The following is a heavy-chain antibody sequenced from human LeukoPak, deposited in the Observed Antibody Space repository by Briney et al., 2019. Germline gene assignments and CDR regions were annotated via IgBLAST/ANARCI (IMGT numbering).Heavy chain of an antibody. CDR1: GFTFSNYW. V-gene: IGHV3-7*01. Sequence: GGSLRLSCAASGFTFSNYWMSWVRQAPGKGLEWVANIEQHGSEKWYVDSVKGRFTISRDNAKNSLYLQMNSLRAEDTAVYYCARDPYNYDRSGYKLDRYFDYWGQGTLVTVSS. J-gene: IGHJ4*02. CDR3: ARDPYNYDRSGYKLDRYFDY. CDR2: IEQHGSEK. D-gene: IGHD3-22*01.